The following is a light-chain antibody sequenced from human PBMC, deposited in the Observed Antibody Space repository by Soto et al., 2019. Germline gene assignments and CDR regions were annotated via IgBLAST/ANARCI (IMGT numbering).Light chain of an antibody. CDR2: SAS. CDR3: QQANSFPYT. CDR1: QGVSNW. V-gene: IGKV1-12*01. J-gene: IGKJ2*01. Sequence: DIHMTHSPSSVSASVGDRVTITCRASQGVSNWLAWYQQKPGKAPKLLIYSASTLRSGVPSRFRGSGSGTDFTFTISSLQPEDFATYYWQQANSFPYTFGQGTKVDIK.